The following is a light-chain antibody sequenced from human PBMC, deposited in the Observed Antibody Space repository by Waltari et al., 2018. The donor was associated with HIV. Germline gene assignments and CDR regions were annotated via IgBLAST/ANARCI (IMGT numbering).Light chain of an antibody. V-gene: IGLV2-14*03. CDR1: NRDIHVYDS. Sequence: HSALTQPASISGSPGQSVTISCTGINRDIHVYDSVSWYPQLPTQAPQLISFRVSVRPSVISHRFSGSKSGNTASLTISGLQTDDEGDYYCTSYTVRRALIFGGGTKLTVL. J-gene: IGLJ2*01. CDR2: RVS. CDR3: TSYTVRRALI.